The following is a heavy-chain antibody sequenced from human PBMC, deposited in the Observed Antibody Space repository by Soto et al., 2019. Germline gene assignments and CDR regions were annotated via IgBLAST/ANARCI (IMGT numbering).Heavy chain of an antibody. Sequence: EVQLLESGGGLVQPGGSLRLSCAASGFTFSSYAMSWVRQAPGKGLEWVSAISGSGGSTYYADSVKGRFTISRDNSKNTLYLQMNSLRAEDTAVYYCVKAHSSGWFYFDYWGQGTLVTVSS. CDR3: VKAHSSGWFYFDY. CDR2: ISGSGGST. V-gene: IGHV3-23*01. D-gene: IGHD6-19*01. J-gene: IGHJ4*02. CDR1: GFTFSSYA.